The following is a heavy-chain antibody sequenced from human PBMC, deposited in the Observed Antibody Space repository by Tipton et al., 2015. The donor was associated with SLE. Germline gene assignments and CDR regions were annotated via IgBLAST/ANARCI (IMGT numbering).Heavy chain of an antibody. CDR1: GGSMSNYC. J-gene: IGHJ3*02. D-gene: IGHD4-17*01. CDR2: ICDIGTT. V-gene: IGHV4-59*12. CDR3: ARDRRGGYGDSRGGAFDI. Sequence: TLSLTCTVSGGSMSNYCWSWIRQPPGKGLEWIGDICDIGTTIYNPSLKSRVSISLDTSKNQFSLKLSSVTAADTAVYYCARDRRGGYGDSRGGAFDIWGQGTMVTVSS.